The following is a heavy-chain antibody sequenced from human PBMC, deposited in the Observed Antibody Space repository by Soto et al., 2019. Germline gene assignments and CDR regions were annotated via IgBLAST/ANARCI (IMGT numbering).Heavy chain of an antibody. V-gene: IGHV3-64*01. Sequence: EVQLVESGGGLVQPGGSLRLSCAASGFTLSDYSMHWVRQAAGKGLEYVSAISYKGDTTYYANSVKGRFTIYRENSKNTRYLQMGSLRAEDMAVYYCARVSGLGQAAFDIWGQGTMVTVSS. J-gene: IGHJ3*02. CDR1: GFTLSDYS. D-gene: IGHD1-1*01. CDR3: ARVSGLGQAAFDI. CDR2: ISYKGDTT.